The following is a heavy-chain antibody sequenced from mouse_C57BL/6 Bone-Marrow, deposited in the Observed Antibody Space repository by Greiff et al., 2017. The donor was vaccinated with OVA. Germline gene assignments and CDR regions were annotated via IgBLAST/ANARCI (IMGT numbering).Heavy chain of an antibody. CDR2: ISSGGSYT. CDR1: GFTFSSYG. V-gene: IGHV5-6*01. J-gene: IGHJ2*01. Sequence: EVKLMESGGDLVKPGGSLKLSCAASGFTFSSYGMSWVRQTPDKRLEWVATISSGGSYTYYPDSVQGRFTLSRDKAKNTLYLQMSSLKSEDTAMYYCASHRGPHYFDYWGQGTTLTVSS. D-gene: IGHD3-3*01. CDR3: ASHRGPHYFDY.